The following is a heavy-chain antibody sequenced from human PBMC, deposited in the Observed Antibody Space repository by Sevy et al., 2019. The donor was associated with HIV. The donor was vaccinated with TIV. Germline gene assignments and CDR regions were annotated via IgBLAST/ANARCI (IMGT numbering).Heavy chain of an antibody. J-gene: IGHJ4*02. CDR2: IYYTGST. CDR1: GGSISSYF. D-gene: IGHD3-10*01. CDR3: ATMASGSDYFDL. Sequence: SETLSLTCTVSGGSISSYFWNWIRQPPGKGLEWIGYIYYTGSTYYNPSLKSRVTISVDTSKNQLSLKLISVTAADSAVYYCATMASGSDYFDLWGQGTLVTVSS. V-gene: IGHV4-59*01.